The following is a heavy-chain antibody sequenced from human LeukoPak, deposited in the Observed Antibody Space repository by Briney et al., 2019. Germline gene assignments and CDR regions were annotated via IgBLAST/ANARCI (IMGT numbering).Heavy chain of an antibody. CDR1: GFTFSSYA. V-gene: IGHV3-23*01. D-gene: IGHD2-2*01. J-gene: IGHJ4*02. CDR3: AKGRVGSIVVVLAALATGFDY. Sequence: PGGSLRLSCAASGFTFSSYAMSWVRQAPGKGLEWVSAISGSGGSTYYADSVKGRFTISRDNSKNTLYLQMNSLRAEDTAVYYCAKGRVGSIVVVLAALATGFDYSGQGTLVTVSS. CDR2: ISGSGGST.